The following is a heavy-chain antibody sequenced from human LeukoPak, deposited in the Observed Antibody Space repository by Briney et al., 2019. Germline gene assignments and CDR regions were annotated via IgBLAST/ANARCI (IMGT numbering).Heavy chain of an antibody. CDR1: GFTFSNYW. CDR3: GREIPGGTTSLDC. V-gene: IGHV3-7*04. J-gene: IGHJ4*02. CDR2: IKEDGGDK. Sequence: GGSLRLSCAASGFTFSNYWMSWVRQAPGKGLEWVANIKEDGGDKNYVDSVRGRFTISRDNAKNALYLQMNSLRAEDTVVYYCGREIPGGTTSLDCWGQGTVVTVSS. D-gene: IGHD4-17*01.